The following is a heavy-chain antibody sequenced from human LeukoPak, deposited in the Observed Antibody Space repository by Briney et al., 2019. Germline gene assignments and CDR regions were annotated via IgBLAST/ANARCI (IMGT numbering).Heavy chain of an antibody. CDR2: ISGSGGST. Sequence: PGGSVRLSCAASGFTFSDYYMAWIRQAPGKGLEWVSAISGSGGSTYYADSVKGRFTISRDNSKNTLYLQMNSLRAEDTAVYYCAKRISTSWNYYYMDVWGKGTTVTVSS. D-gene: IGHD2-2*01. CDR1: GFTFSDYY. J-gene: IGHJ6*03. CDR3: AKRISTSWNYYYMDV. V-gene: IGHV3-23*01.